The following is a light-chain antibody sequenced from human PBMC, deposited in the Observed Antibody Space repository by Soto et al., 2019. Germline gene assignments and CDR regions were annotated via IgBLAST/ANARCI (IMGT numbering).Light chain of an antibody. J-gene: IGKJ4*01. CDR3: QHRTNWPLT. V-gene: IGKV3-11*01. CDR2: DAS. CDR1: QSVNTN. Sequence: EIVLTQSPATLSLSPGERATLFCRASQSVNTNLGWYQQRPGQAPRLVMYDASNRATGIPARFSGSGSGTANTLTISSLEPEDFAVYYGQHRTNWPLTFGGGTKVEIK.